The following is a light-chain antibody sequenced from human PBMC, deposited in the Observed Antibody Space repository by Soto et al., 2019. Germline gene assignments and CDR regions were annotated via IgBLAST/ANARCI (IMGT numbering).Light chain of an antibody. CDR1: LTIRNF. CDR2: AAS. J-gene: IGKJ1*01. V-gene: IGKV1-39*01. Sequence: IQMTQSPTSLSASVGDPVTITCRASLTIRNFLNWYQQKPGGATKLLIYAASTLQPGVPLMFSGSGSGTEFTLTISSLQPEDYGTYYCQQTYNMPPTFGQGTKVEF. CDR3: QQTYNMPPT.